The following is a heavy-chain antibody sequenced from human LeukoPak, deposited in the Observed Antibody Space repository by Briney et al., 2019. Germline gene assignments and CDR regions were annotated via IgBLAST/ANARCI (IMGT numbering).Heavy chain of an antibody. Sequence: ASVKVSCKASGGTFSSYYISWVRQAPGQGLEWMGRNIPIFDTANYAQKFQGRVTITTDESTSTAYMELSSLRSEDTAVYYCARARSYCSGGSCVIGEWGYWGQGTLVTVSS. V-gene: IGHV1-69*05. CDR2: NIPIFDTA. J-gene: IGHJ4*02. CDR3: ARARSYCSGGSCVIGEWGY. D-gene: IGHD2-15*01. CDR1: GGTFSSYY.